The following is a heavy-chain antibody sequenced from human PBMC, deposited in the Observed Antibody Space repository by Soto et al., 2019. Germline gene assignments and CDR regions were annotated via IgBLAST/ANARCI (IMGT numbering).Heavy chain of an antibody. CDR1: GYTFSSYG. CDR2: ISGYTGNT. V-gene: IGHV1-18*01. CDR3: ARGVTYYYDSSGYSDEAFDI. J-gene: IGHJ3*02. Sequence: QVQLVQSGAEVKKPGASVKVSCKASGYTFSSYGITWVRQAPGQGLEWMGWISGYTGNTNYAQKVQGRVTMITETSTSTAYMELRSLRSDDTAVYYCARGVTYYYDSSGYSDEAFDIWGQGTMVTVSS. D-gene: IGHD3-22*01.